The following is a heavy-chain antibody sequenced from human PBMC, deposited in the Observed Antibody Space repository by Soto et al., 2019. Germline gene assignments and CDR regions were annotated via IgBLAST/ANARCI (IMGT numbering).Heavy chain of an antibody. J-gene: IGHJ4*02. Sequence: PGGSLRLSCGASGITLSNYAMSWVRQAPGKGLEWVSGISGSGGSTYYAGSVKGRFTIARDNSKNTLFLEMNSLRVEDTAVYYCAKAPASSLTASRPFDQWGQGTLVTVSS. CDR2: ISGSGGST. V-gene: IGHV3-23*01. D-gene: IGHD5-18*01. CDR3: AKAPASSLTASRPFDQ. CDR1: GITLSNYA.